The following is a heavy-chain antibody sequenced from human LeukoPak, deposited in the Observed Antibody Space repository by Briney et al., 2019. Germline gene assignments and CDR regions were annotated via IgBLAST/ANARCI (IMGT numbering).Heavy chain of an antibody. V-gene: IGHV1-18*01. J-gene: IGHJ4*02. D-gene: IGHD6-19*01. Sequence: SVEVSCKASGYTFTSYGIGWVRQAPGQGLGWMGWINSYNANKSYAKKLQGRVTMTTDTSTSTAHMELRSLRSDDTAVYYCAREESSGWYDYWGQGTLVTVSS. CDR1: GYTFTSYG. CDR2: INSYNANK. CDR3: AREESSGWYDY.